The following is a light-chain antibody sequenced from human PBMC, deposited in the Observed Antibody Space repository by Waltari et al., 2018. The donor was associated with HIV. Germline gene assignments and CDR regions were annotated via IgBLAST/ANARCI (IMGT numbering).Light chain of an antibody. Sequence: DIQLTQSPPILSASVGDRVTISCRASQGVSRNLAWYQKKPGIAPKLLIYGASTLQSGVPSRFSGSGSGTEFTLTISSLQPEDFATYYCQQVNSYPRTFGQGTKVEIK. V-gene: IGKV1-9*01. CDR3: QQVNSYPRT. CDR2: GAS. J-gene: IGKJ1*01. CDR1: QGVSRN.